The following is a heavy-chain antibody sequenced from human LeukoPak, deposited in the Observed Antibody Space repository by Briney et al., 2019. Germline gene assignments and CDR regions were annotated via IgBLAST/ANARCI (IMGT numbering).Heavy chain of an antibody. CDR1: GYTFASYG. J-gene: IGHJ6*02. D-gene: IGHD5-12*01. CDR3: ARDGGYSGYDSSYYYYSMDV. CDR2: ISAYNGNT. Sequence: GASVKVSCKASGYTFASYGISWVRQAPGQGLEWMGWISAYNGNTNYAQKLQGRVTMTTDTSTSTAYMELRSLRSDDTAVYYCARDGGYSGYDSSYYYYSMDVWGQGTTVTVSS. V-gene: IGHV1-18*01.